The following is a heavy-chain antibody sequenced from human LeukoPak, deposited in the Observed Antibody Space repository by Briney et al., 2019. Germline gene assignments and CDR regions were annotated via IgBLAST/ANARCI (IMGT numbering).Heavy chain of an antibody. J-gene: IGHJ4*02. CDR3: ARDRAVVSFDY. Sequence: GGSLRLSCAASGFTVSSNYMSWVRQAPGKGLEWVSVIYSGGSTYYADSVKGRFTISRDNSKNSLYLQMNSLRAEDTAVYYCARDRAVVSFDYWGQGTLVTVSS. D-gene: IGHD3-10*01. CDR1: GFTVSSNY. CDR2: IYSGGST. V-gene: IGHV3-53*01.